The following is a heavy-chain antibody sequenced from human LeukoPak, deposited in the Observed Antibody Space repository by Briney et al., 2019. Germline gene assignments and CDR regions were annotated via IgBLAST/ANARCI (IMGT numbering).Heavy chain of an antibody. D-gene: IGHD4-17*01. CDR2: IIPIFGTA. J-gene: IGHJ4*02. V-gene: IGHV1-69*06. CDR3: TKDSSSSHGDYADDPLFDY. CDR1: GGTFSSYA. Sequence: ASVKVSCKASGGTFSSYAISWVRQAPGQGLEWMGGIIPIFGTANYAQKFQGRVTITADKSTSTAYMELSSLRSEDTAVYYCTKDSSSSHGDYADDPLFDYWGQGTLVTVSS.